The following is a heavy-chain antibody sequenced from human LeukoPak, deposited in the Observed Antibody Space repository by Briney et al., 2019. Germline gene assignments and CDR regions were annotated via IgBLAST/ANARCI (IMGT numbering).Heavy chain of an antibody. CDR1: GGSISSGGFS. J-gene: IGHJ3*02. D-gene: IGHD4-17*01. Sequence: PSQTLSLTCAVSGGSISSGGFSWSWIRQPPGKGLEWIGYIYHSGSTSYNPSLKSRVTISVDRSKNQFSLKLKSVTAADTAVYYCAREGLTTENGFDIWGQGTMVTVSS. CDR3: AREGLTTENGFDI. V-gene: IGHV4-30-2*01. CDR2: IYHSGST.